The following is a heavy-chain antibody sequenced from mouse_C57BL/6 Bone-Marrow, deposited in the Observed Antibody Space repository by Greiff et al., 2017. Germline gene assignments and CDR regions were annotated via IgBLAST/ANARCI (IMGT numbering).Heavy chain of an antibody. CDR1: GFTFSDYG. Sequence: DVKLVESGGGLVKPGGSLKLSCAASGFTFSDYGMHWVRQAPEKGLEWVAYISSGSSTIYYADTVKGRFTISRDNAKNNLFLQMTSLRSEDTAMYYCARNYDYVAYWGQGTLVTVSA. CDR3: ARNYDYVAY. J-gene: IGHJ3*01. CDR2: ISSGSSTI. D-gene: IGHD2-4*01. V-gene: IGHV5-17*01.